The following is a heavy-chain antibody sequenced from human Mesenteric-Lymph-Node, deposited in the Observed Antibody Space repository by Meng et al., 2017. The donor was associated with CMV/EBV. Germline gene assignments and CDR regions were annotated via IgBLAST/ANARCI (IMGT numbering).Heavy chain of an antibody. V-gene: IGHV3-23*01. CDR2: ISGSGGST. CDR1: GFTVSTSY. CDR3: AKVEYCSSTSCYYYGRDV. D-gene: IGHD2-2*01. Sequence: GGSLRLSCAASGFTVSTSYMSWVRQAPGKGLEWVSAISGSGGSTYYADSVKGRFTISRDNSKNTLYLQMNSLRAEDTAVYYCAKVEYCSSTSCYYYGRDVWGQGTTVTVSS. J-gene: IGHJ6*02.